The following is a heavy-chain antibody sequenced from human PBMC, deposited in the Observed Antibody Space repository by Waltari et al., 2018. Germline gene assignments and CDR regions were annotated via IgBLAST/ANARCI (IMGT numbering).Heavy chain of an antibody. D-gene: IGHD2-8*01. CDR2: NNHSGRT. J-gene: IGHJ4*02. CDR3: ARHGEDIVLMVYAPFDY. V-gene: IGHV4-34*01. CDR1: GGSFSGYY. Sequence: QVQLQQWGAGLLKPSETLSLTCAVYGGSFSGYYWSWIRQPPGKGLEWIGENNHSGRTNSTPSLKSRFTISLDTSKNQFSLKLSSVTAADTAVYYCARHGEDIVLMVYAPFDYWGQGTLVTVSS.